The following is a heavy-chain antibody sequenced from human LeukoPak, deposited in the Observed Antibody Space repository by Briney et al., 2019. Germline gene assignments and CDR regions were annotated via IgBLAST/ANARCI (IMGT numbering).Heavy chain of an antibody. V-gene: IGHV3-15*01. J-gene: IGHJ4*02. CDR2: IKSKTDGGTT. CDR1: GFSFSSAW. D-gene: IGHD3-10*01. Sequence: PGGSLRLSCAASGFSFSSAWMTWVRQAPGKGLEWVRRIKSKTDGGTTDYAAPVKGRFTISRDNSKNTLYLQMNSLRAEDTAVYYCARIGGDLNLPFDYWGQGTLVTVSS. CDR3: ARIGGDLNLPFDY.